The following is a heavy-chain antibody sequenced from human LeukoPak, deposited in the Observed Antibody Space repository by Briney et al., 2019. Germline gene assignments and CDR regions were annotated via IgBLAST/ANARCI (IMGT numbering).Heavy chain of an antibody. J-gene: IGHJ4*02. CDR1: GGSISRYY. Sequence: PSETLSLTCTVSGGSISRYYWSWIRQHPGKGLEWIGYIYYSGSTYYNPSLKSRVTISVDTSKNQFSLKLSSVTAADTAVYYCARVIRYCSSTSCYFYFDYWGQGTLVTVSS. CDR2: IYYSGST. V-gene: IGHV4-31*03. D-gene: IGHD2-2*01. CDR3: ARVIRYCSSTSCYFYFDY.